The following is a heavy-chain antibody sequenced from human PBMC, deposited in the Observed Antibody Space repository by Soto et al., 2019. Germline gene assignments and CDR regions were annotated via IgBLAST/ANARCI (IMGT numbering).Heavy chain of an antibody. V-gene: IGHV4-59*01. D-gene: IGHD3-3*01. CDR2: IYYSGST. Sequence: QLQLQESGPGLVKPSETLSLTCTVSGGSISSYYWSWIRQPPGKGLEWFGYIYYSGSTNYNPSLTRRVTMTVDTSKKQFSLKLISVTGAYTAVYYCARVYDFWSGQSPSYCMDVWGQGTTVTVSS. CDR1: GGSISSYY. CDR3: ARVYDFWSGQSPSYCMDV. J-gene: IGHJ6*02.